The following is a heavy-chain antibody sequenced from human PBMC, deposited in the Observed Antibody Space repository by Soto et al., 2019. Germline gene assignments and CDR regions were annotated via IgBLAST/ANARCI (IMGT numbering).Heavy chain of an antibody. CDR3: ARMGRRRDYYDSSGPPYAFDI. D-gene: IGHD3-22*01. V-gene: IGHV4-39*01. J-gene: IGHJ3*02. CDR2: IYYSGST. CDR1: GGSISSSSYY. Sequence: SETLSLTCTVSGGSISSSSYYWGWIRQPPGKGLEWIGSIYYSGSTYYNPSLKSRVTISVDTSKNQFSLKLSSVTAADTAVYYCARMGRRRDYYDSSGPPYAFDIWGQGTMVTVSS.